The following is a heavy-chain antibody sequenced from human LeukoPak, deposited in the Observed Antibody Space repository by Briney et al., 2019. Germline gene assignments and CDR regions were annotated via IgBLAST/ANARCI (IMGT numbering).Heavy chain of an antibody. Sequence: ASVKVSCKASGYTFTSYYMHWVRQAPGQGLEWMGIINPSGGSTSYAQKFQGRVTMTRDTSTSTVYMELSSLRSEDTAVYYYARGPCSGGSCYEFDYWGQGTLVTVSS. CDR1: GYTFTSYY. J-gene: IGHJ4*02. CDR3: ARGPCSGGSCYEFDY. V-gene: IGHV1-46*01. D-gene: IGHD2-15*01. CDR2: INPSGGST.